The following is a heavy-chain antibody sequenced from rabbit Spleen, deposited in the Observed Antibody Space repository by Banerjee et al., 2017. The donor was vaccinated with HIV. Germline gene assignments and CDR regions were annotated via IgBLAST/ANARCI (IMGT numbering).Heavy chain of an antibody. V-gene: IGHV1S45*01. J-gene: IGHJ6*01. D-gene: IGHD8-1*01. CDR1: GFSFSSGYD. CDR2: IYAGSGSA. CDR3: ARDSGTSFSTYGMDL. Sequence: QEQLVESGGGLVQPGGSLTLTCTASGFSFSSGYDMCWVRQAPGKGPEWIACIYAGSGSAYYATWAKGRFTISKTSSTTVTLQMTSLTAADTATYFCARDSGTSFSTYGMDLWGPGTLVTVS.